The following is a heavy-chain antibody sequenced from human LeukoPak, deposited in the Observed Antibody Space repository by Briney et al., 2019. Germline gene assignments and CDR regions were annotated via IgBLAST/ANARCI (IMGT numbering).Heavy chain of an antibody. CDR1: GYTFTSYD. CDR2: MNPNSGNT. CDR3: ARGMVVTAIRIPYYYYYMDV. Sequence: ASVKVSCKASGYTFTSYDINWVLQDTGQGLEWMGWMNPNSGNTGYAQKFQGRVTMTRNTSISTAYMELSSLRSEDTAVYYCARGMVVTAIRIPYYYYYMDVWGKGTTVTVSS. J-gene: IGHJ6*03. D-gene: IGHD2-21*02. V-gene: IGHV1-8*01.